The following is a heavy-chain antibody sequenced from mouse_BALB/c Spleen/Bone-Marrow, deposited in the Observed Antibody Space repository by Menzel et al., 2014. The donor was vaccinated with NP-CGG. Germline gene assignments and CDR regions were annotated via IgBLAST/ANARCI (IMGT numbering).Heavy chain of an antibody. CDR2: INPDSSTI. J-gene: IGHJ2*01. CDR1: GFDFSRYW. V-gene: IGHV4-1*02. CDR3: APSLLPSLVF. Sequence: EVQLQESGGGLVQPGGSLKLSCVALGFDFSRYWMSWVRQAPGKGLEWIGEINPDSSTIKYTPSLKDKFIITRDNAKKTLYLQMSSVRSEDTAHYYCAPSLLPSLVFWGQGTPLTFSS. D-gene: IGHD6-2*01.